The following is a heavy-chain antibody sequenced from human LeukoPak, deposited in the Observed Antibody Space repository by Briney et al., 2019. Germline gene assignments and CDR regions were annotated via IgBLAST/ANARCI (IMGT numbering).Heavy chain of an antibody. Sequence: SETLSLTCSVSGDSISSPYWSWIRQPPGKGLKWIGFIYYTGSTNYNPSLKSRVTISVDTSKNQFSLKLSSVTAADTAVYYCAQGSSNWANFDYWGQGTLVTVSS. J-gene: IGHJ4*02. D-gene: IGHD4-11*01. CDR2: IYYTGST. CDR3: AQGSSNWANFDY. CDR1: GDSISSPY. V-gene: IGHV4-59*11.